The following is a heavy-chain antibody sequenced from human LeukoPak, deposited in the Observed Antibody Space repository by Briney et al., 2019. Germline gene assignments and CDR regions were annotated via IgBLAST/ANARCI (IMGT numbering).Heavy chain of an antibody. CDR2: IYYSEST. V-gene: IGHV4-59*08. CDR3: ARVPGYSTLPRPYYYYYMDV. J-gene: IGHJ6*03. D-gene: IGHD6-13*01. Sequence: SETLSLTCTVSGGSISSYYWSWIRQPPGKGLEWIGYIYYSESTNYNPSLKSRVTISVDTSKNQFSLKLSSVTAADTAVYYCARVPGYSTLPRPYYYYYMDVWGKGTTVTISS. CDR1: GGSISSYY.